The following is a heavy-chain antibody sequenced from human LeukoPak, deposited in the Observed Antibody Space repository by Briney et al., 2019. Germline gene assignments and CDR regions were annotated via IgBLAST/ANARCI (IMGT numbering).Heavy chain of an antibody. CDR3: AREKGLVGAAFDY. V-gene: IGHV4-34*01. CDR1: GGSFSGYY. D-gene: IGHD1-26*01. CDR2: INHSGST. Sequence: PLETLSLTCAVYGGSFSGYYWSWIRQPPGKGLEWLGEINHSGSTNYNPSLKSRVTISVDTSKNQFSLKLSSVTAADTAVYYCAREKGLVGAAFDYRGQGTLVTVSS. J-gene: IGHJ4*02.